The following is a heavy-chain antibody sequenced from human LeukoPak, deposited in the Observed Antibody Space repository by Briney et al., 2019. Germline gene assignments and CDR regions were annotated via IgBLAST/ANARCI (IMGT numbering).Heavy chain of an antibody. Sequence: SETLSLTCTVSGGSISSTNYYWGWIRQPPGKGLEWIGYIYYSGSTNYNPSLKSRVTISVDTSKNQFSLKLSSVTAADTAVYYCARDGRGQHIEHWGQGTLVTVSS. D-gene: IGHD2-21*01. J-gene: IGHJ1*01. CDR3: ARDGRGQHIEH. V-gene: IGHV4-61*01. CDR2: IYYSGST. CDR1: GGSISSTNYY.